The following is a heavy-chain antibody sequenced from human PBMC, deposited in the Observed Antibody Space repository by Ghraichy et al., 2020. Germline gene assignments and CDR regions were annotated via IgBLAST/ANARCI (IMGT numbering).Heavy chain of an antibody. J-gene: IGHJ6*02. D-gene: IGHD2-2*01. CDR1: GGSIRSGGYY. CDR3: ARFLVGSRSTEYFYYGMDV. V-gene: IGHV4-31*03. CDR2: IYYSGST. Sequence: SETLSLTCTVSGGSIRSGGYYWNWIRQHPGKGLEWIGYIYYSGSTFYNPSLKSRVNILVDTSKNQFSLNLTSVTAADTAVYYCARFLVGSRSTEYFYYGMDVWGQGPTVTVSS.